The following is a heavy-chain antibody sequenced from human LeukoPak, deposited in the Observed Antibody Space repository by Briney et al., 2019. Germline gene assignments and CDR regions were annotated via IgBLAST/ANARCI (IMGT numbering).Heavy chain of an antibody. D-gene: IGHD5-24*01. CDR1: GYTFTTSD. V-gene: IGHV1-8*02. CDR2: MNPSNANT. CDR3: VRVRRVGYNLLFDY. Sequence: ASVKVSCKASGYTFTTSDINWVRQATGQGLEWMGWMNPSNANTAYAQKFQGRVTFTRSTSISTAYMELSSLRSDDTAVYYCVRVRRVGYNLLFDYWGQGTLVTVSS. J-gene: IGHJ4*02.